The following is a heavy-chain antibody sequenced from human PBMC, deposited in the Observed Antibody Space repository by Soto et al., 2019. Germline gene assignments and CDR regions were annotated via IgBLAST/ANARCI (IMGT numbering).Heavy chain of an antibody. J-gene: IGHJ6*03. Sequence: GGSQRLSCAASGFTFSSYGMHWVRQAPGKGLEWVAVISYDGSNKYYADSVKGRFTISRDNSKNTLYLQMNSLRAEDTAVYYCAKGPSVLRYFDWLPNYYYYYYMDVWGKGTTVTVSS. CDR3: AKGPSVLRYFDWLPNYYYYYYMDV. V-gene: IGHV3-30*18. D-gene: IGHD3-9*01. CDR1: GFTFSSYG. CDR2: ISYDGSNK.